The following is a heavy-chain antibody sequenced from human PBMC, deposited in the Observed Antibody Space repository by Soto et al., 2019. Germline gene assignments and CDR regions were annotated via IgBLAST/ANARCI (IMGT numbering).Heavy chain of an antibody. V-gene: IGHV3-30*03. Sequence: GGSLRLSCAASGFTFSSYGMHWVRQAPGKGLEWVAVISYDGSNKYYADSVKGRFTISRDNSKNTLYLQMNSLRAEDTAVYYCARDRDYYHFWSGYFDFWGQGALVTV. J-gene: IGHJ4*02. CDR2: ISYDGSNK. CDR1: GFTFSSYG. D-gene: IGHD3-3*01. CDR3: ARDRDYYHFWSGYFDF.